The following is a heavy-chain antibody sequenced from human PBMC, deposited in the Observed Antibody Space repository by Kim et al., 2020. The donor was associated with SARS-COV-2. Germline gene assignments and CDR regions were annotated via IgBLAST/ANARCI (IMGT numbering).Heavy chain of an antibody. V-gene: IGHV1-69*04. CDR3: ARDSRGYSYGNYYYYGMDV. CDR2: IIPILGIA. J-gene: IGHJ6*02. CDR1: GGTFSSYA. D-gene: IGHD5-18*01. Sequence: SVKVSCKASGGTFSSYAISWVRQAPGQGLEWMGRIIPILGIANYAQKFQGRVTITADKSTSTAYMELSSLRSEDTAVYYCARDSRGYSYGNYYYYGMDVWGQGTTVTVSS.